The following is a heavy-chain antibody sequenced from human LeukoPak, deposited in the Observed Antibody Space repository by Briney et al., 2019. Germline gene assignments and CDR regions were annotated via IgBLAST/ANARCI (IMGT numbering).Heavy chain of an antibody. CDR2: LSYDGNNK. V-gene: IGHV3-30*18. J-gene: IGHJ4*02. Sequence: GGSLRLSCAASGFTFSSYGMHWVRQAPSKGLEWVAVLSYDGNNKYYADSVKGRFTISRDNSKNTLYLQMNSLRAEDTAVYYCAKGDVLLWFGEKFDYWGQGTLVTVSS. CDR3: AKGDVLLWFGEKFDY. D-gene: IGHD3-10*01. CDR1: GFTFSSYG.